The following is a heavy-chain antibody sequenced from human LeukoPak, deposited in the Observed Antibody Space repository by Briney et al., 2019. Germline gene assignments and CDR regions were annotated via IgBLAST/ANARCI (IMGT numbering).Heavy chain of an antibody. CDR2: ISYDGSNK. CDR3: ARDQSKVVAATIRAFDI. Sequence: GGSLRLSCAASGFTFSSYAMHWVRQAPGKWLEWVAVISYDGSNKYYADSVKGRFTISRDNSKNTLYLQMNSLRAEDTAVYYCARDQSKVVAATIRAFDIWGQGTMVTVSS. D-gene: IGHD2-15*01. V-gene: IGHV3-30-3*01. J-gene: IGHJ3*02. CDR1: GFTFSSYA.